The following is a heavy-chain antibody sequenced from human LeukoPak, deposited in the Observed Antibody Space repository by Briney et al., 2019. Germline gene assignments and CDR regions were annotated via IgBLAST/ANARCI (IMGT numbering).Heavy chain of an antibody. Sequence: TSETLSLTCTVSDGSISSYYWNWFRQPPGKGLEWIGHIYYTGTTHYNPSLQGRVSISIDTSKNQFSLKLRSVTAVDTAVYYCARWGHFDTSGYFVADYWGQGTLITVSS. J-gene: IGHJ4*02. CDR2: IYYTGTT. CDR1: DGSISSYY. V-gene: IGHV4-59*01. D-gene: IGHD3-22*01. CDR3: ARWGHFDTSGYFVADY.